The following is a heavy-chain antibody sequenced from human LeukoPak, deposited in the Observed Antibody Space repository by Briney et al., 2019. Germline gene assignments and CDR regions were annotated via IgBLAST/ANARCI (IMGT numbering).Heavy chain of an antibody. CDR3: ARVQARGWYYYDSSGYYFDY. J-gene: IGHJ4*02. CDR1: GGSFRGYY. Sequence: SETLSLTCAVYGGSFRGYYWSWIRQPPGKGLEWIGEINHSGSTNYNPSLKSRVTISVDTSKNQFSLKLSSVTAADTAVYYCARVQARGWYYYDSSGYYFDYWGQGTLVTVSS. CDR2: INHSGST. V-gene: IGHV4-34*01. D-gene: IGHD3-22*01.